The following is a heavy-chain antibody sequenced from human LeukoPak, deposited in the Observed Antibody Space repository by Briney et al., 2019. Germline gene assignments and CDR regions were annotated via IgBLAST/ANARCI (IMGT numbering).Heavy chain of an antibody. D-gene: IGHD4-23*01. J-gene: IGHJ4*02. V-gene: IGHV4-31*03. Sequence: SETLSLTCTVSGASISSGGYYWTWIRQHPGKGPEWIGYIYYSGSTYFNPSLKTRATMSVDTSKNQFSLKLSSVTAADTAVYYYARGHDGGLGYWGQGTLVTVSS. CDR2: IYYSGST. CDR3: ARGHDGGLGY. CDR1: GASISSGGYY.